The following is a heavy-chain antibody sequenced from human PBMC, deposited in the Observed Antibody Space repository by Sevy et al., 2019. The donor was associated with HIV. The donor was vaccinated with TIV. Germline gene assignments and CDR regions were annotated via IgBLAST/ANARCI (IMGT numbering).Heavy chain of an antibody. V-gene: IGHV3-23*01. CDR3: AREGCTKPHDY. J-gene: IGHJ4*02. D-gene: IGHD2-8*01. CDR2: LSFGCGKI. Sequence: GGSLRLSFAASGFDFSIYSMNWVRQAPGKGLEWVSTLSFGCGKINYADSVKGRFTISRDNSKSSVYLQMNNMRVEDTAVYYCAREGCTKPHDYWGQGTLVTVSS. CDR1: GFDFSIYS.